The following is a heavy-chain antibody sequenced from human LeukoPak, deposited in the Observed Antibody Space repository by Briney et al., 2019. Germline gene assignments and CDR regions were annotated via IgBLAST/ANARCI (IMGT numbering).Heavy chain of an antibody. CDR1: GFIFSTHS. D-gene: IGHD5-24*01. V-gene: IGHV3-21*01. Sequence: GGSLRLSCAASGFIFSTHSMSWVRQSPGKGLEWISSISSGSSHIYYADSMKGRFTISRDNARNSLFLQMNSLRAEDTAVYYCVRDFRTQLDGYSPPYHFDYWGQGALVTVSS. CDR3: VRDFRTQLDGYSPPYHFDY. J-gene: IGHJ4*02. CDR2: ISSGSSHI.